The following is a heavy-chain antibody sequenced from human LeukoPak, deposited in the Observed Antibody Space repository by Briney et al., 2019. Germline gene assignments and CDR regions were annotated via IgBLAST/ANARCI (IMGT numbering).Heavy chain of an antibody. CDR2: ISGSGGST. CDR1: GFTFSSYA. V-gene: IGHV3-23*01. CDR3: AKDFGRAIDYVWGSYRYPSLGY. Sequence: PGGSLRLSCAASGFTFSSYAMSWVRQAPGKGLEWVSAISGSGGSTYYADSVKGRFTISRDNSKNTLYLQMNRLRAEDTAVYYCAKDFGRAIDYVWGSYRYPSLGYWGQGTLVTVSS. D-gene: IGHD3-16*02. J-gene: IGHJ4*02.